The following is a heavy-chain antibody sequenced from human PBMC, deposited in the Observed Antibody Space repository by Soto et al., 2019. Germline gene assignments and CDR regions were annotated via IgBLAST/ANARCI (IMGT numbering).Heavy chain of an antibody. CDR2: ISSSSSYI. V-gene: IGHV3-21*01. D-gene: IGHD3-3*01. Sequence: GSLSLSCAASGFTFRSYSMNWVRQAPWKGLEWFSSISSSSSYIYYADSVKGRFTISRDNAKNSLYLQMNSLRAEDTAVYYCARQLPTSGGYDFWSGYPDYGMDVWGQGTTVTVSS. J-gene: IGHJ6*02. CDR1: GFTFRSYS. CDR3: ARQLPTSGGYDFWSGYPDYGMDV.